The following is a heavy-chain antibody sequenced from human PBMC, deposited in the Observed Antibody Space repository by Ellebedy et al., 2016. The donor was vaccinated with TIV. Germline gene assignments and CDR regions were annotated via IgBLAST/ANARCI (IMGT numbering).Heavy chain of an antibody. J-gene: IGHJ3*01. D-gene: IGHD2-2*01. CDR1: GDSISNYY. V-gene: IGHV4-59*01. Sequence: MPSETLSLTCTVSGDSISNYYWSWIRQSPGKGLEWIGYIYHSGNSNYNPSLQSRVTMSVDMSKTQFSLKANSVTAADTAVYYCARGAVPAAAGQDTFDVWGQGTMVTVSS. CDR3: ARGAVPAAAGQDTFDV. CDR2: IYHSGNS.